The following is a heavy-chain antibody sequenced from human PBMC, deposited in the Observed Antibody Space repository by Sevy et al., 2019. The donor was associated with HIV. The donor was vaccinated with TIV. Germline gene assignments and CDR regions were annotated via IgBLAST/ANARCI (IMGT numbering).Heavy chain of an antibody. CDR3: AGENAWGRGYS. CDR1: GGSITSLY. J-gene: IGHJ4*02. D-gene: IGHD1-26*01. V-gene: IGHV4-59*08. CDR2: IYYNGHI. Sequence: SETLSLTCTVSGGSITSLYWNWIRQPPGKGLEWIANIYYNGHINYNPSLKSRVTSSLDTSKNQFSLRLRSVTAAETAMYYCAGENAWGRGYSWGQGTLVTVSS.